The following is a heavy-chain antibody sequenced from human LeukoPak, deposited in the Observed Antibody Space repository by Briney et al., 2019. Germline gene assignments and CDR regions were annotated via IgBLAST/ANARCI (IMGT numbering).Heavy chain of an antibody. CDR2: ISYDGSNK. Sequence: PGGSLRLSCAASGFTFSSYSMNWVRQAPGKGLEWVAVISYDGSNKYYADSVKGRFTISRDNSKNTLYLQMNSLRAEDTAVYYCAGGGTGTTGGAFDIWGQGTMVTVSS. CDR3: AGGGTGTTGGAFDI. CDR1: GFTFSSYS. J-gene: IGHJ3*02. D-gene: IGHD1-1*01. V-gene: IGHV3-30*03.